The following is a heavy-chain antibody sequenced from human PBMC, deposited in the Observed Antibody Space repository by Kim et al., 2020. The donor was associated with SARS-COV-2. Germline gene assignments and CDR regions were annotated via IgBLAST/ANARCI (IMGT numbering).Heavy chain of an antibody. CDR2: VGGNSTT. CDR1: GFTFSNYA. CDR3: VRGIAAAGSFCF. V-gene: IGHV3-23*01. D-gene: IGHD6-13*01. J-gene: IGHJ4*02. Sequence: GGSLRLSCAASGFTFSNYAVTWVRQAPGKGLEWVSTVGGNSTTYYADSVKGRFTISRDNSKNTVYLQMNSLRAEDRAMYYCVRGIAAAGSFCFWGQGTLV.